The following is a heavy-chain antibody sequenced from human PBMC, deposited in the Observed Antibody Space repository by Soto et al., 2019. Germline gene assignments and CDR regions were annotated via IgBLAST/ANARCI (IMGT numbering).Heavy chain of an antibody. Sequence: SVKVSCKASGFTFTSSAVQWVRQARGQRLEWIGWIVVGSGNTNYAQKFQERVTITRDMSTSTAYMELSSLRSEDTAVYYCAAGTDYGDYSLDYWGQGTLVTVSS. D-gene: IGHD4-17*01. V-gene: IGHV1-58*01. CDR3: AAGTDYGDYSLDY. CDR2: IVVGSGNT. J-gene: IGHJ4*02. CDR1: GFTFTSSA.